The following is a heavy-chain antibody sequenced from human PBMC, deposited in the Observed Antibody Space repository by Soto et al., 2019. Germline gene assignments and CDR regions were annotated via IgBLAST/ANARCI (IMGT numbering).Heavy chain of an antibody. Sequence: EVQLVESGGGLVKPGGSLRLSCAASGFTFSTYSMNWVRQAPWKGLEWVSSISSSGGSVSYAESVKGRFTISRDNAKNSLYLQMDSLRAEDTAVYYCARGRSINTNMDYWGQGTLVTVSS. CDR1: GFTFSTYS. CDR2: ISSSGGSV. D-gene: IGHD2-2*01. J-gene: IGHJ4*02. CDR3: ARGRSINTNMDY. V-gene: IGHV3-21*01.